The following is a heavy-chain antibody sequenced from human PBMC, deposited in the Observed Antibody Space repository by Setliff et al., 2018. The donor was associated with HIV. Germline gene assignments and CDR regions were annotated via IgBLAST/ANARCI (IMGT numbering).Heavy chain of an antibody. Sequence: PSETLFLTCAVSGGSISSSNWWSWIRQPAGKGLEWIGAIDYSGTTYYNPSLKSRLTISVDTSKNQFSLKLSSVTAADTAVYYCATYADRDYNRFDPWGQGILVTVSS. CDR1: GGSISSSNW. CDR3: ATYADRDYNRFDP. J-gene: IGHJ5*02. CDR2: IDYSGTT. V-gene: IGHV4-39*01. D-gene: IGHD3-10*01.